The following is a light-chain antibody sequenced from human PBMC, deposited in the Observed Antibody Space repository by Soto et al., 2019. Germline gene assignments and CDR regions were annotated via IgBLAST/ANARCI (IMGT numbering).Light chain of an antibody. V-gene: IGKV1-5*01. Sequence: DIQMTQSPSTLSASVGDIVSISCRASQSLYRWLAWYQQKPGEAPKLLVSDASNLESGVSSRFTGSGSGTEFTLTISRLQPDDFATYYGQQYTRYPYTFGQGTKLEIK. J-gene: IGKJ2*01. CDR3: QQYTRYPYT. CDR1: QSLYRW. CDR2: DAS.